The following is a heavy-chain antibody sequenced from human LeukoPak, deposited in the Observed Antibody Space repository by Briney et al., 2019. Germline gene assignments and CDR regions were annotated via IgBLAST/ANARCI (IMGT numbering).Heavy chain of an antibody. V-gene: IGHV1-3*03. J-gene: IGHJ4*02. CDR3: TLYNY. CDR1: GYSFTSQD. CDR2: ISPDNGNA. D-gene: IGHD2-2*02. Sequence: EASVTVSCKTSGYSFTSQDMHWVRQAPGQRLEWVGCISPDNGNAQYSQEFQGRVTITRDTSARTAYMELSSLRSEDMAVYYCTLYNYWGQGTLVTVSS.